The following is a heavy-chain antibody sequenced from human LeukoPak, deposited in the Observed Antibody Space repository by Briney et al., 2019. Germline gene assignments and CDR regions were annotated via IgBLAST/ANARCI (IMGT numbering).Heavy chain of an antibody. CDR2: INPNSGGT. D-gene: IGHD2-2*01. CDR3: ARAGIVVVPAAMNWFDP. V-gene: IGHV1-2*02. Sequence: ASVKVSCKASGYTFTGYYMHWVRQAPGQGLEWMGWINPNSGGTNYAQKFQGRVTMTRDTSISTAYMELSRLRSDDTAVYYCARAGIVVVPAAMNWFDPWGQGTLVTVSS. J-gene: IGHJ5*02. CDR1: GYTFTGYY.